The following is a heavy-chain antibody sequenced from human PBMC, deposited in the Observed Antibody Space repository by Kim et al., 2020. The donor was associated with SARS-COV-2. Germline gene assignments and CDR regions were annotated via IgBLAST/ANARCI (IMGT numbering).Heavy chain of an antibody. D-gene: IGHD3-22*01. J-gene: IGHJ4*02. CDR3: ARGPTYYYDSSGPDY. V-gene: IGHV3-30*07. Sequence: ESGKGRFTISRDNSKNTLYVQMNSLRAEDTAVYYCARGPTYYYDSSGPDYWGQGTLVTVSS.